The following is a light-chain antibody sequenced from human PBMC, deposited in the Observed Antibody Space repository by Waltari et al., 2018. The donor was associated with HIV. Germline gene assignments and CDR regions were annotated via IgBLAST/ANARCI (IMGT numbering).Light chain of an antibody. Sequence: IVLTQSPATLSLSTGERATLSCRASQSVSRFLAWYQQRPGQAPRLLISDASNRATGIPARFSGSGSGTDFNLTISSLEPEDFAVYYCQQRTRWPPLTFGGGTKVEMK. CDR2: DAS. CDR1: QSVSRF. J-gene: IGKJ4*01. V-gene: IGKV3-11*01. CDR3: QQRTRWPPLT.